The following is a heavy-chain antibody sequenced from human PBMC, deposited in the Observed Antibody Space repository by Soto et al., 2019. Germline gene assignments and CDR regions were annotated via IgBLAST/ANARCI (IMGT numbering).Heavy chain of an antibody. CDR2: IYYSGST. CDR1: GGSISSGGYY. V-gene: IGHV4-31*03. D-gene: IGHD2-2*02. Sequence: QVKLPESGPGLVKPSQTLSITCTVSGGSISSGGYYWSWIRQHPGKGLEWIGYIYYSGSTYYNPSLKSRVTISVDTSKNQFSLKLSSVTAADTAVYYCARDPGWYTSNGGGSFDIWGQGTMVTVSS. CDR3: ARDPGWYTSNGGGSFDI. J-gene: IGHJ3*02.